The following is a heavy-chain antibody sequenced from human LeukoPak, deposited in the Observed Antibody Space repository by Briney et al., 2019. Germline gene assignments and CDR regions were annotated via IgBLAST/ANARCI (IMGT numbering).Heavy chain of an antibody. CDR1: GFTFSSFW. V-gene: IGHV3-48*04. J-gene: IGHJ4*02. CDR2: ISSSSSII. CDR3: GRDYEERTTDY. D-gene: IGHD3-16*01. Sequence: GGSLRLSCAASGFTFSSFWMTWVRQAPGKGLEWVSYISSSSSIINYAESVRGRFTISRDNAKNLLYLQMNSLRAEDTAVYYCGRDYEERTTDYWGQGTLVTVSS.